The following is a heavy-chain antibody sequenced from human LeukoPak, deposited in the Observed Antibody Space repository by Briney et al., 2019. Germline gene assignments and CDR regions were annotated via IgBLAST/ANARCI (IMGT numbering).Heavy chain of an antibody. J-gene: IGHJ4*02. CDR3: ARFRRGYSYGYDAPGY. Sequence: ASVKVSCKASGYTFTSYGISWVRQAPGQGLEWMGWISAYNGNTNYAQKLQGRVTMTTDTSTSTAYMELRSLRSDDTAVYYCARFRRGYSYGYDAPGYWGQGTLVTVSS. D-gene: IGHD5-18*01. V-gene: IGHV1-18*01. CDR1: GYTFTSYG. CDR2: ISAYNGNT.